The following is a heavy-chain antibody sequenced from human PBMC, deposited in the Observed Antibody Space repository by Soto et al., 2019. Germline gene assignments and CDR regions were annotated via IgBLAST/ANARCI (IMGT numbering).Heavy chain of an antibody. Sequence: SETLSLTCTVSGGSISSYYWSWIRQPPGKGLEWIGYIYYSGSTNYNPSLKSRVTISVDTSKNQFSLKLSSVTAADTAVYYCARHGEWFGEPPYDAFDIWGQGTMVTVSS. CDR2: IYYSGST. V-gene: IGHV4-59*08. CDR1: GGSISSYY. CDR3: ARHGEWFGEPPYDAFDI. J-gene: IGHJ3*02. D-gene: IGHD3-10*01.